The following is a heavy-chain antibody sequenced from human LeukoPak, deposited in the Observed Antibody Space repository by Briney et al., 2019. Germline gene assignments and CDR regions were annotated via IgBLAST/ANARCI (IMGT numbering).Heavy chain of an antibody. CDR3: ATYRQVLLPFES. Sequence: GGSLRLSCAASGFIFSSYNMNWVRQAPGKGLEWVSFISSSSSYIYYADSVRGRFTISRDNSKSTLSLQMNSLRAEDTAIYYCATYRQVLLPFESWGQGTLVTVSS. D-gene: IGHD2-8*02. J-gene: IGHJ4*02. CDR2: ISSSSSYI. CDR1: GFIFSSYN. V-gene: IGHV3-21*04.